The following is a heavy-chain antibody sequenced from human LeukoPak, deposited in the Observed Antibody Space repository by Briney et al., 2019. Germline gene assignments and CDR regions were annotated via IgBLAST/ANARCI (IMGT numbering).Heavy chain of an antibody. Sequence: SETLSLTCTVSGYSISSGYYWGWIRQPPGKGLEWIGSIYHSGSTYYNPSLKSRVTISVDTSKNQFSLKLSSVTAADTAVYYCAREGYCSGGSCYSSWFDPWGQGTLVTVSS. J-gene: IGHJ5*02. CDR1: GYSISSGYY. D-gene: IGHD2-15*01. CDR3: AREGYCSGGSCYSSWFDP. CDR2: IYHSGST. V-gene: IGHV4-38-2*02.